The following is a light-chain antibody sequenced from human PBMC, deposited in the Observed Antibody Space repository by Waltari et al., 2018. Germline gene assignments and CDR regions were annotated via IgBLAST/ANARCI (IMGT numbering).Light chain of an antibody. Sequence: QTGVTRQPSTTVSPGRSVTHTTTYSTRAVTSGYIQNWFQQKPGQAPRALIYRTSHKPSWTPARFSGSLLGGKAALTLSGVQPEDEAKYYCLLYYGGAVVFGGGTKLTVL. V-gene: IGLV7-43*01. J-gene: IGLJ2*01. CDR3: LLYYGGAVV. CDR1: TRAVTSGYI. CDR2: RTS.